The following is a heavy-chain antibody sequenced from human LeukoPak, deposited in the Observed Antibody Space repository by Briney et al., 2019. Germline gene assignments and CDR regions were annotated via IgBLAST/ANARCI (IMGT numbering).Heavy chain of an antibody. V-gene: IGHV1-18*01. CDR1: GYSFTDYG. D-gene: IGHD2-21*01. CDR2: ISARNGNT. J-gene: IGHJ4*02. Sequence: ASVQVSCKPSGYSFTDYGITWVRQAPGQGLEWMGWISARNGNTNFSQRLQGRVTMTTDTSTSTAYMELRGLTSDDTAVYYCARDHALWSNCFDYWGQGTLVTVSS. CDR3: ARDHALWSNCFDY.